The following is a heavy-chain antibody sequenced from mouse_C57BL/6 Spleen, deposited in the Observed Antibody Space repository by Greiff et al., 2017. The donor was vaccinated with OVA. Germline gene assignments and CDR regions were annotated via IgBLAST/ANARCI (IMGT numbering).Heavy chain of an antibody. CDR2: INPSTGGT. V-gene: IGHV1-43*01. Sequence: VQLKQSGPELVKPGASVKISCKASGYSFTGYYMHWVKQSSEKSLEWIGAINPSTGGTSYNQKFKGKATLTVDKSSSTAYMQLKSLTSEDSAVYYCARDYAYAMDYWGQGTSVTVSS. J-gene: IGHJ4*01. CDR1: GYSFTGYY. CDR3: ARDYAYAMDY. D-gene: IGHD1-1*01.